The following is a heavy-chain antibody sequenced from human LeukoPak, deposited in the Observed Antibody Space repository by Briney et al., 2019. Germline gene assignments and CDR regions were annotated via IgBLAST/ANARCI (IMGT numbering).Heavy chain of an antibody. J-gene: IGHJ5*02. Sequence: ASVKVSCKASGYTFTSYGISWVRQAPGQGLEWMGWISAYNGNTNYAQKLHGRVTMTTDTSTSTAYMELRSLRSDDTAVYYCARGGGDYYDSSGYYYGYWFDPWGQGTLVTVSS. CDR1: GYTFTSYG. CDR3: ARGGGDYYDSSGYYYGYWFDP. CDR2: ISAYNGNT. V-gene: IGHV1-18*01. D-gene: IGHD3-22*01.